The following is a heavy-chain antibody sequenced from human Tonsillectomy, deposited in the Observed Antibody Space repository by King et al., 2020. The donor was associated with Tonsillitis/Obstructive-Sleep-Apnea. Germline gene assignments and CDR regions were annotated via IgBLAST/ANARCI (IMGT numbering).Heavy chain of an antibody. Sequence: VQLVESGGGLVKPGGSLRLSCAASGFTFSNAWMNWVRQAPGKGLEWVGRIKSKTNGGTTDYAAPVKGRFTISRDDSKHTQYLQMNSLNTEDTAVYFCTTEFHIVLVENLGAFDIWGQGTMVTVSS. CDR3: TTEFHIVLVENLGAFDI. V-gene: IGHV3-15*01. D-gene: IGHD2-2*01. CDR1: GFTFSNAW. CDR2: IKSKTNGGTT. J-gene: IGHJ3*02.